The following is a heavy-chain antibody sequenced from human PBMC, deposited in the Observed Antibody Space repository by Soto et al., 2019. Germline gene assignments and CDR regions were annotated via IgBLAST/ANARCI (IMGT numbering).Heavy chain of an antibody. V-gene: IGHV4-31*03. CDR3: ARVGGINWFDP. CDR1: GGSISSGGYY. Sequence: QVQLQESGPGLVKPSQTLSLTCTVSGGSISSGGYYWSWIRQHPGKGLEWIGYIYYSGSTYYNPSLKSRVTMSVDTSKKQFPLKLSSVAAADTAVYYCARVGGINWFDPWGQGTLVTVSS. CDR2: IYYSGST. J-gene: IGHJ5*02. D-gene: IGHD3-16*01.